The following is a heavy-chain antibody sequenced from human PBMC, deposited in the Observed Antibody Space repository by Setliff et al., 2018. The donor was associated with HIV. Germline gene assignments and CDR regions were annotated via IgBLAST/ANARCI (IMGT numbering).Heavy chain of an antibody. CDR1: RSTFNSHT. CDR3: ARHWIDSSSLPPFDY. V-gene: IGHV1-69*02. J-gene: IGHJ4*02. CDR2: IIPILGVA. Sequence: SVKVSCKASRSTFNSHTINWVRQAPGQGLDWMGRIIPILGVANYAQRFQGKVTITADKSTSTAYMELTSLRSEDTAVYYCARHWIDSSSLPPFDYWGQGTLVTVSS. D-gene: IGHD6-13*01.